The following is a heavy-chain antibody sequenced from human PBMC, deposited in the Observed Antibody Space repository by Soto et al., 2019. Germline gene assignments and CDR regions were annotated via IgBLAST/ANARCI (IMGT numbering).Heavy chain of an antibody. V-gene: IGHV3-23*01. CDR2: FSYSGDRT. CDR1: GFCFSSYA. D-gene: IGHD6-25*01. CDR3: ANTVLQRDGYTKWHFDY. J-gene: IGHJ4*02. Sequence: DVQLLESGGGLGQRGGCLRLSCAASGFCFSSYAMSWVRQAPGRGLEWVSGFSYSGDRTYYIDSVKGRVTISRDISKITVCLSMNIPKLEYKAADYCANTVLQRDGYTKWHFDYWGQEPLLTVSS.